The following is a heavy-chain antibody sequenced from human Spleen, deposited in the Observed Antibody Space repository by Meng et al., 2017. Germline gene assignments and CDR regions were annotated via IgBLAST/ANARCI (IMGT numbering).Heavy chain of an antibody. Sequence: SETLSLTCVVSGGSFSDYYWSWIRQPPGKGLEWIGKINHSGSTNYNPSLESRATISVDTSQNNLSLKLSSVTAADTAVYFCARVYGVSRGIGVAGDTFDHWGQGTLVTFPS. D-gene: IGHD6-19*01. CDR2: INHSGST. J-gene: IGHJ4*02. CDR1: GGSFSDYY. CDR3: ARVYGVSRGIGVAGDTFDH. V-gene: IGHV4-34*01.